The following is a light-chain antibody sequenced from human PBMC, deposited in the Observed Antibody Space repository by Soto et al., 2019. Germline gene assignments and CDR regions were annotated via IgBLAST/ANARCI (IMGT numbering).Light chain of an antibody. CDR2: GAS. CDR1: QTIGNY. V-gene: IGKV1-39*01. J-gene: IGKJ1*01. Sequence: DIQMTQSPASLSASVGDRVTITCRASQTIGNYLNWYQQRPGKAPKLLIFGASNLQSGVPSRFSGSGSGTDFTLTISGVQHEDFATYYCQQSYFTPTFGQGTKVDIK. CDR3: QQSYFTPT.